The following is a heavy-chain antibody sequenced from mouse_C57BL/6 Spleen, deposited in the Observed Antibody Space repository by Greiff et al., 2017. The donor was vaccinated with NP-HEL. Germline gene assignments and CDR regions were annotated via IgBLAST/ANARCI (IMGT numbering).Heavy chain of an antibody. J-gene: IGHJ4*01. D-gene: IGHD2-1*01. CDR2: IDPNSGGT. Sequence: QVQLQQPGAELVKPGASVKLSCKASGYTFTSYWMHWVKQRPGRGLEWIGRIDPNSGGTKYNEKFKGKATLTADKSSSTAYMQLNSLTSEDSAVYFCARSPYGNYGAMDYWGQGTSVTVSS. CDR3: ARSPYGNYGAMDY. CDR1: GYTFTSYW. V-gene: IGHV1-62-3*01.